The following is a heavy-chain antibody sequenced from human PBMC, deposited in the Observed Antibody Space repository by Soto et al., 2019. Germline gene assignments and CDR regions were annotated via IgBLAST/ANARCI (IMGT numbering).Heavy chain of an antibody. V-gene: IGHV3-48*02. CDR3: ARDQDWAFDH. CDR2: IGFSSSTT. Sequence: GGSLRLSCAASGFALSSYTMNWVRQAPGKGLEWVSYIGFSSSTTSYADSVRGRFTISRDIASNSLYLQMNSLRDEDTAVYYCARDQDWAFDHWGQGILVTVSS. J-gene: IGHJ4*02. CDR1: GFALSSYT. D-gene: IGHD3-9*01.